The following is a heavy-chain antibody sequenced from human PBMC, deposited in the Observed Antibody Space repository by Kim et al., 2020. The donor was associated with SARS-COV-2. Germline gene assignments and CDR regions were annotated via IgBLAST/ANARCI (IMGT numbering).Heavy chain of an antibody. J-gene: IGHJ6*02. CDR3: GPGGMDV. CDR1: GYTFTDYA. CDR2: INNIGNP. Sequence: ASVKVSCKASGYTFTDYAMNWVRQAPGQGLEWMGWINNIGNPTYAQGFTGGFVFSLDYSVSTAYLQISSLTAEDTAVYYCGPGGMDVWGQGTTVTVSS. V-gene: IGHV7-4-1*02.